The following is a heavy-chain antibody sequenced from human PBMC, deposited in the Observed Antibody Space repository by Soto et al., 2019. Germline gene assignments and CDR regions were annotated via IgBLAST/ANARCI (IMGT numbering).Heavy chain of an antibody. J-gene: IGHJ3*02. CDR3: ARERARGTGTHPLDAFDI. CDR2: IIPIFGTA. CDR1: GGTFSSYA. Sequence: SVKVSCKASGGTFSSYAISWVRQAPGQGLEWMGGIIPIFGTANYAQKFQGRVTITADESTSTAYMELSSLRSEDTAVYYCARERARGTGTHPLDAFDIWGQGTMVTVSS. D-gene: IGHD1-7*01. V-gene: IGHV1-69*13.